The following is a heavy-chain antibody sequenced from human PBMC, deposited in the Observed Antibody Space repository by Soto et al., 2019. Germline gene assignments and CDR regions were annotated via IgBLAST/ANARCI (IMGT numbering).Heavy chain of an antibody. D-gene: IGHD3-10*01. CDR1: GYTFSNYG. CDR2: ISLYSDGT. V-gene: IGHV1-18*01. CDR3: ARIVTGSGAWVGP. J-gene: IGHJ4*03. Sequence: ASVKVSCKTSGYTFSNYGITWVRQAPGQPLEWLGWISLYSDGTNYAQKFQGRVSMTTDTSTTTAYMELRSLRSDDTAVYYCARIVTGSGAWVGPWGQGNLVTGSS.